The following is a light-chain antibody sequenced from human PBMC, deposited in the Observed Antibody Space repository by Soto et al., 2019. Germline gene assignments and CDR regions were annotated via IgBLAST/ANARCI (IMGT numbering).Light chain of an antibody. CDR2: AAS. CDR3: QQSYTAPYT. CDR1: QSIYKW. J-gene: IGKJ3*01. Sequence: DIQMTQSPSSVSASIGDRVTISCRASQSIYKWLVWYQQKPGKAPKLLIYAASSLQSGVPSRFSGSGYGTDFTLTISSLQPDDFAIYFCQQSYTAPYTFGPGTKVEIK. V-gene: IGKV1-12*01.